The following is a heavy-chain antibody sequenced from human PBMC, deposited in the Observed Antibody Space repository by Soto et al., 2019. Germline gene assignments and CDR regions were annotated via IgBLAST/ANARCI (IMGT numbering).Heavy chain of an antibody. J-gene: IGHJ6*03. CDR3: ARHPSYSSSSSYIYYYYYMDV. D-gene: IGHD6-6*01. CDR1: GGSISSYY. V-gene: IGHV4-59*08. Sequence: SETLSLTCTVSGGSISSYYWSWIRQPPGKGLEWIGYIYYSGSTNYNPSLKSRVTISVDTSKNQFSLKLSSVTAADTAVYYCARHPSYSSSSSYIYYYYYMDVWGKGTTVTVSS. CDR2: IYYSGST.